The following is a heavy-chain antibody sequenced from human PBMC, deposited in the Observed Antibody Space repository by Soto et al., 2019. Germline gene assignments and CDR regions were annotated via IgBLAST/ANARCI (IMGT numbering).Heavy chain of an antibody. Sequence: EVQLVESGGGLVQPGGSLRLSCSASGFTFSNAWMSWVRQAPGKGLEWVASTKQDGSGKYYVDSVKGRFTISRDNAKNSLDQQMNSLRAEDTAVYYCARDPFDYWGQGTLVTVSS. J-gene: IGHJ4*02. CDR2: TKQDGSGK. CDR1: GFTFSNAW. V-gene: IGHV3-7*03. CDR3: ARDPFDY.